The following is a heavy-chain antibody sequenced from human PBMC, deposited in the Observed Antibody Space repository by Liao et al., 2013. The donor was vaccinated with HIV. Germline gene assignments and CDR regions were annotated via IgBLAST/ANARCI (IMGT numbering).Heavy chain of an antibody. V-gene: IGHV4-61*02. CDR1: GDSIMRSNYY. CDR3: ARGRSGYISSWFVY. Sequence: QLQLQESGPGLVKTSETLSLTCTVSGDSIMRSNYYWSWIRQPAGKGLEWIGRIHTSGSTKYNPSLKSRVTISVDTSKNQFSLRLTSVTAADTAVYYCARGRSGYISSWFVYWGLGTLVTVSS. J-gene: IGHJ5*01. CDR2: IHTSGST. D-gene: IGHD6-13*01.